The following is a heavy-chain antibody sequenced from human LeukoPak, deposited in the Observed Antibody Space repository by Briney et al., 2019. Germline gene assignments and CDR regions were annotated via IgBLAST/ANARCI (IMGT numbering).Heavy chain of an antibody. CDR1: GFTFSSYA. J-gene: IGHJ4*02. CDR3: ATPRRADYFDY. CDR2: ISTTGDST. Sequence: GGSLRLSCAASGFTFSSYALSWVRQAPGKGLKWVSVISTTGDSTYYADSVKGRFTISRDNSNNTMYLQMNSLRAEDTAVYYCATPRRADYFDYWGQGTLVTVSS. V-gene: IGHV3-23*01.